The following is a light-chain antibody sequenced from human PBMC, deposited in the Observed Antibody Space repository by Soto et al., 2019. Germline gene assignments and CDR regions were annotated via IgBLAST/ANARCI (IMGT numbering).Light chain of an antibody. CDR3: QQRYDWVT. CDR1: QSVSNY. V-gene: IGKV3-11*01. Sequence: ETVLTQSPATLSLSPVENAILSCRASQSVSNYLAWYQQKPGQAPRLLIYDASQRAAGVPTRFSGGGSGTDFTLSISSLEPEDFAVYYCQQRYDWVTFGGGTKV. J-gene: IGKJ4*01. CDR2: DAS.